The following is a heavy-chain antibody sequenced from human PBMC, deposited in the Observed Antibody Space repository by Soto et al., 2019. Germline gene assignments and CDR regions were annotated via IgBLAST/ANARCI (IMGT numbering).Heavy chain of an antibody. D-gene: IGHD1-7*01. Sequence: SQPLSLTCGVSGDSVSSNSAAWNWIRQSPSRGLEWLGRTYYRSKWYNYYALSVKSRITINPDTSKNQFSLQLNSVTPEDTAVYHCARVSDWDYGAFDIWGQGTMVPV. CDR2: TYYRSKWYN. V-gene: IGHV6-1*01. J-gene: IGHJ3*02. CDR1: GDSVSSNSAA. CDR3: ARVSDWDYGAFDI.